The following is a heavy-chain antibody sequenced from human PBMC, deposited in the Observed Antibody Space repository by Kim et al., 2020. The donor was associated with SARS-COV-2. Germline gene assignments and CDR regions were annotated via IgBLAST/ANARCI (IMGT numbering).Heavy chain of an antibody. CDR3: ARSCSSTSCYAVY. Sequence: YNPSHKSRVTISVDTSKNQFSLKLSSVTAADTAVYYCARSCSSTSCYAVYWGQGTLVTVSS. J-gene: IGHJ4*02. D-gene: IGHD2-2*01. V-gene: IGHV4-34*01.